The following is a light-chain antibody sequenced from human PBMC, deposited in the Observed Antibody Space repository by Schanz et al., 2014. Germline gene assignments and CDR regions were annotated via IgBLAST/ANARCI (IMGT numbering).Light chain of an antibody. J-gene: IGKJ1*01. CDR1: QNINTW. CDR3: QQSYRTPPT. V-gene: IGKV1-5*01. CDR2: DAS. Sequence: DIQMTQSPSTLSASVGDRVTISCRASQNINTWLAWYQQKPGKAPKLPISDASSLESGVPSRFSGSGSGTDFTLTISSLQPEDFATYYCQQSYRTPPTFGQRTKVEIK.